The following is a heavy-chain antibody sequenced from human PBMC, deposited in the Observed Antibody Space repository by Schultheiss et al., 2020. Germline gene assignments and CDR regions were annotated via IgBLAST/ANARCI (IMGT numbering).Heavy chain of an antibody. Sequence: GDSLKISCKGSGYSFTSYWIGWVRQMPGKGLEWMGIIYPGDSDTRYSPSFQGQVTISADKSISTAYLQWSSLKASDTAMYYCARHLDLPAPYYYYGMDVWGQGTTVTVSS. CDR3: ARHLDLPAPYYYYGMDV. D-gene: IGHD2-2*01. CDR2: IYPGDSDT. CDR1: GYSFTSYW. J-gene: IGHJ6*02. V-gene: IGHV5-51*01.